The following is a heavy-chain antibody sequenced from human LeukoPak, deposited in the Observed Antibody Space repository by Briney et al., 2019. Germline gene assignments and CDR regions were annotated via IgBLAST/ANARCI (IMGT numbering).Heavy chain of an antibody. J-gene: IGHJ4*02. D-gene: IGHD7-27*01. Sequence: QPGRSLRLSCAASGFTFDDYAMHWVRLAPGKGLEWVSGISWNSGSIDYAASVKGRFTISRDNAKNSLHLQMNSLRPEDTALFYCAKGTGRFWTFFDSWGLRTQVTVSS. CDR1: GFTFDDYA. CDR3: AKGTGRFWTFFDS. CDR2: ISWNSGSI. V-gene: IGHV3-9*01.